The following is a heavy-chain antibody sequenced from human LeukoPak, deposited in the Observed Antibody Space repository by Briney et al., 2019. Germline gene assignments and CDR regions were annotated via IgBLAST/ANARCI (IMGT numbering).Heavy chain of an antibody. CDR2: ISGSGGST. V-gene: IGHV3-23*01. J-gene: IGHJ4*02. CDR1: GFTVSSNY. CDR3: AKDLRSYSGYDH. D-gene: IGHD5-12*01. Sequence: GGSLRLSCAASGFTVSSNYMSWVRQAPGKGLEWVSAISGSGGSTYYADSVKGRFTISRDNSKNTLYLQMNSLRAEDTAVYYCAKDLRSYSGYDHWGQGTLVTVSS.